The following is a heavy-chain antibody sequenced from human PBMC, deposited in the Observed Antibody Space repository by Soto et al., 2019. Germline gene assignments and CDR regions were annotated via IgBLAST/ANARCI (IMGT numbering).Heavy chain of an antibody. Sequence: SLRLSCAASGFTFSSYAMHWVRQAPGKGLEWVAVISYDGSNKYYADSVKGRFTISRDNSKNTLYLQMNSLRAEDTAVYYCARDKQWARGVILRGRGAHAFDIWGQGTMVTVSS. CDR1: GFTFSSYA. CDR2: ISYDGSNK. CDR3: ARDKQWARGVILRGRGAHAFDI. D-gene: IGHD3-10*01. J-gene: IGHJ3*02. V-gene: IGHV3-30-3*01.